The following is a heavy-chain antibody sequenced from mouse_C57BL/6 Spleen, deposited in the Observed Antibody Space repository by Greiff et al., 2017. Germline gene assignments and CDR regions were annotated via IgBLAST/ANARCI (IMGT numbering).Heavy chain of an antibody. CDR3: ARLSYYYGSHYAMDY. D-gene: IGHD1-1*01. Sequence: QVQLQQPGTELVKPGASVKLSCKASGYTFTSYWMHWVKQRPRQGLEWIGNINPSNGGTNYNEKFKSKATLTVDKSSSTAYMQLSSLTSEDSAVYYCARLSYYYGSHYAMDYWGQGTSVTVSS. V-gene: IGHV1-53*01. CDR1: GYTFTSYW. J-gene: IGHJ4*01. CDR2: INPSNGGT.